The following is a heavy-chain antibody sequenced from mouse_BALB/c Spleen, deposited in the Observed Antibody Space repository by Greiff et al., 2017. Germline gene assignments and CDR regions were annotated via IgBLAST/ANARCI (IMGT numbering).Heavy chain of an antibody. CDR3: ARTGTGWYFDV. CDR2: IYPGDGDT. V-gene: IGHV1-87*01. Sequence: QVQLQQSGAELARPGASVKLSCKASGYTFTSYWMQWVKQRPGQGLEWIGAIYPGDGDTRYTQKFKGKATLTADKSSSTAYMQLSSLASEDSAVYYCARTGTGWYFDVWGAGTTVTVSS. D-gene: IGHD4-1*01. J-gene: IGHJ1*01. CDR1: GYTFTSYW.